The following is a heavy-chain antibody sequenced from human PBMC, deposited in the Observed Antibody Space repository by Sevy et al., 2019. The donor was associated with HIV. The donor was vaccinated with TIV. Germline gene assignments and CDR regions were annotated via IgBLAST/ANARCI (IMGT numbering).Heavy chain of an antibody. CDR2: ISSSSSYT. V-gene: IGHV3-11*06. CDR3: AKVKSSWYSDPYYFDY. J-gene: IGHJ4*02. Sequence: GGSLRLSCAASGFTFSDYYMSWIRQAPGKGLEWVSYISSSSSYTNYADSVKGRFTISRDNAKNSLYLQMNSLRAEDTAVYYCAKVKSSWYSDPYYFDYWGQGTLVTVSS. CDR1: GFTFSDYY. D-gene: IGHD6-13*01.